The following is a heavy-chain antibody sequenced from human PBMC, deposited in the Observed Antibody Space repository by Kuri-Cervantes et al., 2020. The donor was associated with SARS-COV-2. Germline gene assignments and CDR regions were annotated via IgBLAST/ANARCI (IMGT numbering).Heavy chain of an antibody. V-gene: IGHV4-61*02. CDR3: AREDSSGYYFDY. D-gene: IGHD3-22*01. J-gene: IGHJ4*02. CDR2: IYTSGST. CDR1: GGSISSGSYY. Sequence: SETLSLTCTVSGGSISSGSYYWSWIRQPAGKGLEWIGRIYTSGSTNYNPSLKSRVTISVDTSKNQFSLKLSSVTDADTAVYYCAREDSSGYYFDYWGQGTLVTVSS.